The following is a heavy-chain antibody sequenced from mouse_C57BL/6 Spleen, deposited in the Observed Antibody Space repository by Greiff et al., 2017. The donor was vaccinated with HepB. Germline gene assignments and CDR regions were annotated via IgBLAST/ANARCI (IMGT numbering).Heavy chain of an antibody. V-gene: IGHV1-69*01. CDR2: LDPSDSYT. Sequence: VQLQQPGAELVMPGASVKLSCKASGYTFTSYWMHWVKQRPGQGLEWIGELDPSDSYTNYNQKFKGKSTLTVDKSSSTAYMQLSSLTSEDSAVYYCARGDDGYTRGAMDYWGQGTSVTVSS. J-gene: IGHJ4*01. CDR1: GYTFTSYW. D-gene: IGHD2-3*01. CDR3: ARGDDGYTRGAMDY.